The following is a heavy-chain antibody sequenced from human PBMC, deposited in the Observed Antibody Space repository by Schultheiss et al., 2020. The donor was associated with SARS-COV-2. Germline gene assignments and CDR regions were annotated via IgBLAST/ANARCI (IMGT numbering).Heavy chain of an antibody. CDR1: GGSISSSSYY. V-gene: IGHV4-39*07. Sequence: SETLSLTCTVSGGSISSSSYYWSWIRQPPGKGLEWIGEINHSGSTYYNPSLKSRVTISVDTSKNQFSLKLSSVTAADTAVYYCARGISPNDAFDIWGQGTMVTVSS. J-gene: IGHJ3*02. CDR2: INHSGST. D-gene: IGHD2/OR15-2a*01. CDR3: ARGISPNDAFDI.